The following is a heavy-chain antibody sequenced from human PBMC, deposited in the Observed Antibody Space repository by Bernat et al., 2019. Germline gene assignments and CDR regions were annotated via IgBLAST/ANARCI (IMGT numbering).Heavy chain of an antibody. CDR1: GFTFRSNA. CDR2: LSSSGGTT. CDR3: AKGNGDTSTFDY. Sequence: EVQLLESGGGLVQPGGSLRLSCAASGFTFRSNAMSWVRQAPGKGLECVSYLSSSGGTTEYADSVKGWFTVSRDNSKNTLYVQMNSLRAEDTAVYYCAKGNGDTSTFDYWGQGTLVTVSS. V-gene: IGHV3-23*01. J-gene: IGHJ4*02. D-gene: IGHD2-8*01.